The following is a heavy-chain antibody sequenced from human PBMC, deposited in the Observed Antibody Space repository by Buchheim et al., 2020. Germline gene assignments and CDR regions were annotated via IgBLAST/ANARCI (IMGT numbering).Heavy chain of an antibody. Sequence: QVQLQESGSRLVKPSNTLSLTCTVSGGSFRSSGSFWAWIRQTPGKGLVWIGSTFYGGDTYYKPSLKSRVTISVDSHRNRLSLSLNSATAADTAVYYCAKARGAAAASSFDYWGQG. CDR3: AKARGAAAASSFDY. J-gene: IGHJ4*02. CDR2: TFYGGDT. D-gene: IGHD2-15*01. V-gene: IGHV4-39*07. CDR1: GGSFRSSGSF.